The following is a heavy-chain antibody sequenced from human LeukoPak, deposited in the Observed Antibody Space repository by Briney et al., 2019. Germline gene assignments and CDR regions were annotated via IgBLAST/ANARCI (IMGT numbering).Heavy chain of an antibody. CDR2: ISAYNGNT. J-gene: IGHJ1*01. Sequence: GASVKVSCKASGYTFTGYFMHWVRQAPGQGLEWMGWISAYNGNTNYAQKLQGRVTMTTDTSTSTAYMELRSLRSDDTAVYYCARDAGGDFQHWARAPWSPSPQ. CDR3: ARDAGGDFQH. D-gene: IGHD1-26*01. V-gene: IGHV1-18*04. CDR1: GYTFTGYF.